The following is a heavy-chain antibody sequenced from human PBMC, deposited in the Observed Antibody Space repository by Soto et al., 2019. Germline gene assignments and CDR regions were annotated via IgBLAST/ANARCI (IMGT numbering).Heavy chain of an antibody. D-gene: IGHD2-21*01. CDR2: ILPMLDIT. V-gene: IGHV1-69*02. CDR3: ARQLGVPYSGYAMDV. J-gene: IGHJ6*02. Sequence: SVKVSCKASGGTFSTYTIIWVRQAPGQGLEWMGRILPMLDITNSAQRFQGRVTITADKSTSTAYLEMNSLRADDTGVYFCARQLGVPYSGYAMDVWGQGTTVTVSS. CDR1: GGTFSTYT.